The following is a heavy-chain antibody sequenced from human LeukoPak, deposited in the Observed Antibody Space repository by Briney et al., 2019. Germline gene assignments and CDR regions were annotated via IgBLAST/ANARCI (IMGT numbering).Heavy chain of an antibody. D-gene: IGHD3-3*01. Sequence: SESLSLTCTVSGGSISSYYWSWIRQPPGKGLEWIGYIYYSGSTNYNPSLKSRVTISVDTSKNQFSLKLSSVTAADTAVYYCARGATTYYDFWSGYSNWFDPWGQGTLVTVSS. CDR2: IYYSGST. J-gene: IGHJ5*02. CDR3: ARGATTYYDFWSGYSNWFDP. CDR1: GGSISSYY. V-gene: IGHV4-59*01.